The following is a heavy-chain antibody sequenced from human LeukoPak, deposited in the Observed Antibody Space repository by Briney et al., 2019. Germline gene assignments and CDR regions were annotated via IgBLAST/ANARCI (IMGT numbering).Heavy chain of an antibody. CDR1: GFYFHNYV. CDR2: ISYAVNIK. D-gene: IGHD3-10*01. CDR3: VREGYYESGSSPTFYFDY. V-gene: IGHV3-30-3*01. J-gene: IGHJ4*02. Sequence: GGSLRLSCAASGFYFHNYVIHWVRQAPGKGLEWVAVISYAVNIKYYADSVKGRFTISRDSSSKTVFLQMNSLRTEDTAVYYCVREGYYESGSSPTFYFDYWGQGTLVTVSS.